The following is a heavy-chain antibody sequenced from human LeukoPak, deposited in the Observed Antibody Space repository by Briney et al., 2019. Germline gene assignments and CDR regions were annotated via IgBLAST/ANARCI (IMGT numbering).Heavy chain of an antibody. CDR1: GFTFSSYG. Sequence: PGRSLRLSCAASGFTFSSYGMHWVRQAPGKGLEWVAVISYDGSNKYYADSVKGRFTISRDNSKNTLYLQMNSLRAEDTAVYYCAKDPSYYGSGSYVDCWGQGTLVTVSS. V-gene: IGHV3-30*18. CDR3: AKDPSYYGSGSYVDC. D-gene: IGHD3-10*01. CDR2: ISYDGSNK. J-gene: IGHJ4*02.